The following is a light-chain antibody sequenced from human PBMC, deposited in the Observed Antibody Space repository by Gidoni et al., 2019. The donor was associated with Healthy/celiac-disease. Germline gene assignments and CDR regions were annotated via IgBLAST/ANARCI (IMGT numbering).Light chain of an antibody. Sequence: QSALTQPASVSGSPGQSSTISCTGTSSDVGGYNYVSWYQQHPGKAPKLMIYEVSNRPSGVSNRFSGSKSGNTASLTISGLQADDEADYYCSSYTSSSTLVVFGGGTKLTVL. CDR1: SSDVGGYNY. J-gene: IGLJ2*01. CDR2: EVS. V-gene: IGLV2-14*01. CDR3: SSYTSSSTLVV.